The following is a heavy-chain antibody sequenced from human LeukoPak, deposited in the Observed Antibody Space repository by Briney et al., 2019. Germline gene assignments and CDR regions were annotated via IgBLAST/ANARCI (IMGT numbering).Heavy chain of an antibody. Sequence: SETLSLTCTVSGGSISSSSYYWGWIRQPPGKGLEWIGSIYYSGSTYYNPSLKSRVTISVDTSKNQFSLKPSSVTAADTAVYYCARVEGGSGSLFDYWGQGTLVTVSS. J-gene: IGHJ4*02. D-gene: IGHD1-26*01. CDR2: IYYSGST. V-gene: IGHV4-39*07. CDR3: ARVEGGSGSLFDY. CDR1: GGSISSSSYY.